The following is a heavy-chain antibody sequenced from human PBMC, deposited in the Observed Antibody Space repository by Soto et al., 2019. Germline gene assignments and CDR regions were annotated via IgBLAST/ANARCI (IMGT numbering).Heavy chain of an antibody. Sequence: GESLKISCKGSGYSFTNYWIGWVRQMPGKGLEWMGLIYPADSDTRYSPSFQGQVTISADKSISTAYLQWSSLKASDTAVYYCSRQPNYYDTNGLDYRGQGTLVTVSS. CDR3: SRQPNYYDTNGLDY. CDR1: GYSFTNYW. V-gene: IGHV5-51*01. D-gene: IGHD3-22*01. J-gene: IGHJ4*02. CDR2: IYPADSDT.